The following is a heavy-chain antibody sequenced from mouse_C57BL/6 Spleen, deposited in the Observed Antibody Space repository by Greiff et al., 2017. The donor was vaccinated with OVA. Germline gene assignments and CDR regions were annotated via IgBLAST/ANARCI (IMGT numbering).Heavy chain of an antibody. J-gene: IGHJ4*01. Sequence: DVMLVESGGGLVKPGGSLKLSCAASGFTFSDYGMHWVRQAPEKGLEWVAYISSGSSTIYYADTVKGRFTISRDNAKNTLFLQMTSLRSEDTAMYYCARIRGYAMDYWGQGTSVTVSS. CDR3: ARIRGYAMDY. CDR2: ISSGSSTI. V-gene: IGHV5-17*01. CDR1: GFTFSDYG.